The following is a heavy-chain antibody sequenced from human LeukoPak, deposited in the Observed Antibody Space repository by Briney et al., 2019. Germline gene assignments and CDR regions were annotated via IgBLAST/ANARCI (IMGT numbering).Heavy chain of an antibody. Sequence: GGSLRLSCAASGFTFSNYAMSWVRQAPGKGLEWVSAISGGGGRTYYADSVKGRFTISRGNSKNTLFLQMNSLRAEDTAVYFCAKEIGLYELYDAFDIWGQGTMVTVSS. CDR3: AKEIGLYELYDAFDI. J-gene: IGHJ3*02. D-gene: IGHD5/OR15-5a*01. CDR1: GFTFSNYA. CDR2: ISGGGGRT. V-gene: IGHV3-23*01.